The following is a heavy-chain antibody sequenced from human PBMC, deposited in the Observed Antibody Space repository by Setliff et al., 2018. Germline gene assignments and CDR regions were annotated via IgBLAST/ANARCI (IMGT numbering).Heavy chain of an antibody. Sequence: GESLKISCAASGFTFSSYWMYWVRQAPGKGLVWVSRINRDGSYTVYADSVEGRFTISRDNAKDTLYLQMNSLGAEDTAVYYCARDSYTSPDYWGQGTLVTVSS. J-gene: IGHJ4*02. V-gene: IGHV3-74*01. CDR3: ARDSYTSPDY. D-gene: IGHD6-13*01. CDR1: GFTFSSYW. CDR2: INRDGSYT.